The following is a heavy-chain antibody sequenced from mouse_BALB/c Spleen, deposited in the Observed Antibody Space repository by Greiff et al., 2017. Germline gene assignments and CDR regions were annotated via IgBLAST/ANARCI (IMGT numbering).Heavy chain of an antibody. V-gene: IGHV5-6-5*01. Sequence: EVKVVESGGGLVKPGGSLKLSCAASGFTFSSYAMSWVRQTPDKRLEWVASISSGGSTYYPDSVKGRFTISRDNARNILYLQMSSLRSEDTAMYYCARGLYDYDGYFDVWGAGTTVTVSS. CDR1: GFTFSSYA. CDR3: ARGLYDYDGYFDV. CDR2: ISSGGST. J-gene: IGHJ1*01. D-gene: IGHD2-4*01.